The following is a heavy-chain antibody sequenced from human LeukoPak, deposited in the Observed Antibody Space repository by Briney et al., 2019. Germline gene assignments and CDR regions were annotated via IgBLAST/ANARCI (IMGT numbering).Heavy chain of an antibody. CDR1: GGSISSTTYY. CDR3: ARVTRYDFWSGYYLGDYYYMDV. Sequence: SETLSLTCTVSGGSISSTTYYWGWIRLPPGKGLDWIGNIYYSGSTYYNPSLKSRVTISVDTSKNQFSLKLSSVTAADTAVYYCARVTRYDFWSGYYLGDYYYMDVWGKGTTVTVSS. V-gene: IGHV4-39*07. J-gene: IGHJ6*03. D-gene: IGHD3-3*01. CDR2: IYYSGST.